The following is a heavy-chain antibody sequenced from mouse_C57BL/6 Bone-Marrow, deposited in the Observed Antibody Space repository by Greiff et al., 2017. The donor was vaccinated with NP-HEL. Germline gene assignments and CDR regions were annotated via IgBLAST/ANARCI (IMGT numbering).Heavy chain of an antibody. V-gene: IGHV1-50*01. Sequence: QVQLQQPGAELVKPGASVKLSCKASGYTFTSYWMQWVKQRPGQGLEWIGEIDPSDSYTNYNQKFKGKATLTVDTSSSTAYIHLSSLTSEDSAVYYWAREGITSVVAHFDYRGQGTTLTDSS. D-gene: IGHD1-1*01. J-gene: IGHJ2*01. CDR2: IDPSDSYT. CDR1: GYTFTSYW. CDR3: AREGITSVVAHFDY.